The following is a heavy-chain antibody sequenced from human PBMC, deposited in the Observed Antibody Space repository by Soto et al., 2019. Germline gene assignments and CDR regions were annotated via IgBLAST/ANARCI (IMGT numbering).Heavy chain of an antibody. CDR2: ISAYNGNT. V-gene: IGHV1-18*01. CDR3: AREPVADDKNWFDP. Sequence: VASVKVSCKASGYTFTSYGISWVRQAPGQGLEWMGWISAYNGNTNYAQKLQGRVTMTTDTSTSTAYMELRSLRSDDTAVYYCAREPVADDKNWFDPWGQGTLVTVSS. J-gene: IGHJ5*02. CDR1: GYTFTSYG. D-gene: IGHD6-19*01.